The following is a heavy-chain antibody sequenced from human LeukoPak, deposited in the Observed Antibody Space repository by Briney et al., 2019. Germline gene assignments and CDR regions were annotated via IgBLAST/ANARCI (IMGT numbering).Heavy chain of an antibody. D-gene: IGHD3-10*01. V-gene: IGHV4-59*12. CDR2: IYYSGGT. J-gene: IGHJ4*02. CDR3: ARVSARTMVRGPIHY. CDR1: GGSISSYY. Sequence: SETLSLTCAVSGGSISSYYWSWIRQPPGKGLEWIGYIYYSGGTNYNPSLKSRVTISVDTSKNQFSLKLSSVTAADTAVYYCARVSARTMVRGPIHYWGQGTLVTVSS.